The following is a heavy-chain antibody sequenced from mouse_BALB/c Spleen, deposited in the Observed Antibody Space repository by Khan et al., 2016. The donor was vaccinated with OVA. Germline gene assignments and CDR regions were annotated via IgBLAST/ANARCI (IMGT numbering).Heavy chain of an antibody. CDR2: ITSGGSYT. CDR3: SRARNYSGSSFYFAY. D-gene: IGHD1-1*01. V-gene: IGHV5-6-4*01. Sequence: EVQLVESGGGLVKPGGSLKLSCAASGFTFSSYSMSWVRQTPEKRLEWVATITSGGSYTYYPDSVKGRVTISRDNAKNTLYLHMSSLKSADTAMYYCSRARNYSGSSFYFAYWGQGTTLTVSS. J-gene: IGHJ2*01. CDR1: GFTFSSYS.